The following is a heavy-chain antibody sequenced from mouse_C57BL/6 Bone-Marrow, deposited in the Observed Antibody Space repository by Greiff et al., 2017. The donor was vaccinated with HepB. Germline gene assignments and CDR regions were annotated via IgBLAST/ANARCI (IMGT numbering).Heavy chain of an antibody. V-gene: IGHV5-6*01. J-gene: IGHJ1*03. CDR1: GFTFSSYG. D-gene: IGHD2-4*01. CDR3: ARQWDYDEGWYFDV. Sequence: EVQVVESGGDLVKPGGSLKLSCAASGFTFSSYGMSWVRQTPDKRLEWVATISSGGSYNYYPDSVKGRFTISRDNSKNTLYLQMSILKSEDTAMYYCARQWDYDEGWYFDVWGTGTTVTVSS. CDR2: ISSGGSYN.